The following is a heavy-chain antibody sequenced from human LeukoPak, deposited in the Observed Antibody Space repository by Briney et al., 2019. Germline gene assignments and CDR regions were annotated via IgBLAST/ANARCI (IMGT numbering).Heavy chain of an antibody. CDR3: ARGAWSGSYMVY. Sequence: ASVKVSCKASGYTFTGYYMHWVPQAPGQGLEWMGRINPNSGGTNYGQKFQGRVTMTRDTSISTAYMELSRLRSDDTAVYYCARGAWSGSYMVYWGQGTLVTVSS. J-gene: IGHJ4*02. CDR1: GYTFTGYY. CDR2: INPNSGGT. V-gene: IGHV1-2*06. D-gene: IGHD1-26*01.